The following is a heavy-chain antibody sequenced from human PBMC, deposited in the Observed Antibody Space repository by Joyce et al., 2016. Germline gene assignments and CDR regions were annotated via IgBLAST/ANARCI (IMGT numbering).Heavy chain of an antibody. V-gene: IGHV4-30-2*01. J-gene: IGHJ4*02. CDR2: IYHSGNT. D-gene: IGHD3-10*01. CDR1: GDSFTTGGYA. CDR3: ARAPRGPGYFDS. Sequence: QLLLQESGPGLVKTSQTLSLTCAVSGDSFTTGGYAWNWIRQPPGKGLEWIGDIYHSGNTQFTPSLQSRVTISLDRSKSQFSLKLSSVTAADTAVYYCARAPRGPGYFDSWGQGTLVTVSS.